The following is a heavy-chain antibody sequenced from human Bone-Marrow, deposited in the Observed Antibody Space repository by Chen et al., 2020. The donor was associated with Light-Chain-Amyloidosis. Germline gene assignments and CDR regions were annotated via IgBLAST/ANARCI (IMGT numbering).Heavy chain of an antibody. V-gene: IGHV3-23*04. CDR3: AKDISYDDILPGYPADAFDI. Sequence: VQLVESGGGLPQRGGSLRLSCAASGFAFSSYAMSWVRQAPGKGLEWVSTISGSGGSRYYGDSVKGRLTISSDNSKNALFLQMNSLRAEDTAVYYCAKDISYDDILPGYPADAFDIWGQGTMVTVSS. CDR2: ISGSGGSR. D-gene: IGHD3-9*01. J-gene: IGHJ3*02. CDR1: GFAFSSYA.